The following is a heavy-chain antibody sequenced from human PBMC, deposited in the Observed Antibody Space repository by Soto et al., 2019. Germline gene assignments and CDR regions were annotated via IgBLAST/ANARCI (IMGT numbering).Heavy chain of an antibody. CDR1: GFSLSNARMG. J-gene: IGHJ5*02. CDR3: ARMRYCSGGSCRDPNWFDP. CDR2: IFSNDEK. Sequence: QVTLKESGPVLVKPTETLTLTCTVSGFSLSNARMGVSWIRQPPGKALEWLAHIFSNDEKSYSTSLKSRLTISKDTSKSQVVLTITNMDPVDTATYYCARMRYCSGGSCRDPNWFDPWGQGTLVTVSS. V-gene: IGHV2-26*01. D-gene: IGHD2-15*01.